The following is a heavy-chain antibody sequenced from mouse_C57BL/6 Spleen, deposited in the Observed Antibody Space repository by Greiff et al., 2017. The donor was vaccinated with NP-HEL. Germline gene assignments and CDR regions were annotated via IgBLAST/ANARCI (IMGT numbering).Heavy chain of an antibody. D-gene: IGHD2-3*01. CDR3: AIDDGYYRFAY. CDR1: GYTFTSYW. V-gene: IGHV1-74*01. J-gene: IGHJ3*01. CDR2: IHPSDSDT. Sequence: QVQLQQSGAELVKPGASVKVSCKASGYTFTSYWMHWVKQRPGQGLEWIGRIHPSDSDTNYNQKFKGKATLTVDKSSSTAYMQLSSRTSEDAAVYYCAIDDGYYRFAYWGQGTLVTVSA.